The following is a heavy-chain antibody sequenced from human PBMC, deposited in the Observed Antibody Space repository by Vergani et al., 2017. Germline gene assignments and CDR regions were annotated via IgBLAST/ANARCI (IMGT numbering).Heavy chain of an antibody. CDR3: ARETSSPHDY. CDR1: GFTFSSYA. D-gene: IGHD1-7*01. Sequence: QVQLVESGGGVVQPGRSLRLSCAASGFTFSSYAMHWVRQAPGKGLEWVAVISYDGSNKYYADSVKGRFTISRDNSKNTLYLQMNSLRAEDTAVYYCARETSSPHDYWGQGTLVTVSS. V-gene: IGHV3-30-3*01. CDR2: ISYDGSNK. J-gene: IGHJ4*02.